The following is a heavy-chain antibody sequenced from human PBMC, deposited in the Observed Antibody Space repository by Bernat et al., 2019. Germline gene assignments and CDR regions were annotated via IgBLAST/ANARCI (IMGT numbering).Heavy chain of an antibody. CDR1: GFTFSNYW. D-gene: IGHD5-24*01. V-gene: IGHV3-74*01. J-gene: IGHJ4*02. CDR2: INSDGSTT. Sequence: EVQLVESGGGLVQPGGSLRPSCAASGFTFSNYWMHWVRQVPGKGLVWVSRINSDGSTTNYADSVKGRFTISRDNAKNTLFVQMNSLRADDTAVYYCAREGRDGYNYDYWGQGTLVTVSS. CDR3: AREGRDGYNYDY.